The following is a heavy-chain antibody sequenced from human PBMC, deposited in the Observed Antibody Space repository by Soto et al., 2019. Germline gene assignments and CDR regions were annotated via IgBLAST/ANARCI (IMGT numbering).Heavy chain of an antibody. CDR2: ISRSSSVI. D-gene: IGHD4-17*01. Sequence: EVQLLESGGDLVQPGGSLRLSCAGSGFAFSNYAVTWVRQAQGKGLERVSSISRSSSVIYYADSVKGRFNISRDNSKNTLYLQMNSLSAEDTARYYCAKAPNGDYIGAFDDWGQGTLVTVSS. CDR3: AKAPNGDYIGAFDD. CDR1: GFAFSNYA. V-gene: IGHV3-23*01. J-gene: IGHJ4*02.